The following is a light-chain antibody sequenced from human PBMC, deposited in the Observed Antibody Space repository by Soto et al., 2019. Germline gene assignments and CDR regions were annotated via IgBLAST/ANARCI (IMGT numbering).Light chain of an antibody. J-gene: IGLJ1*01. Sequence: QSALTQPASVSASPGQSITISCTGTRNDVGLYNYVSWYQHHPGNAPKLIIYGVSDRPSGVSNRFSGSKSGNTASLTISGLHAEDEAYYYCTSYTTTTLEVFGTGTKVTVL. CDR3: TSYTTTTLEV. CDR1: RNDVGLYNY. CDR2: GVS. V-gene: IGLV2-14*01.